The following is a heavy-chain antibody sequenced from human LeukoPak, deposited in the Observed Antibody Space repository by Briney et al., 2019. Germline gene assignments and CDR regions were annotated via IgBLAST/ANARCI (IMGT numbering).Heavy chain of an antibody. D-gene: IGHD3-16*02. V-gene: IGHV1-2*02. CDR1: GYTFTGYY. J-gene: IGHJ3*02. CDR2: INPNSGGT. Sequence: GASVKVSCKASGYTFTGYYMHWVRQAPGQGLEWMGWINPNSGGTNYAQKFQGRVTMTRGTSISTAYMELRRLRSDDTAVYYCARDPYDYVWGSYRYHAFDIWGQGTMVTVSS. CDR3: ARDPYDYVWGSYRYHAFDI.